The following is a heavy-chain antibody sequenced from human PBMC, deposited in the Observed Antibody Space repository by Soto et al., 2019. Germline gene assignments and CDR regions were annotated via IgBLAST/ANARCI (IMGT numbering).Heavy chain of an antibody. CDR2: IYWDDDK. Sequence: QITLKESGPTLVKPTQTLTLTCTFSGFSLSTSGVGVGWIRQPPGKALEWLALIYWDDDKRYSPSLKSRVTITKDTSKNQVVLTMTNMDPVDTATYYCAHNSLYCSGGSCWERIDYWGQGTLVTVSS. V-gene: IGHV2-5*02. CDR3: AHNSLYCSGGSCWERIDY. J-gene: IGHJ4*02. CDR1: GFSLSTSGVG. D-gene: IGHD2-15*01.